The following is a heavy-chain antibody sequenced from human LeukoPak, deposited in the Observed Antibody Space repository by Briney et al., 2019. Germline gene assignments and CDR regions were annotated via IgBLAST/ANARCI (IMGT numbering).Heavy chain of an antibody. D-gene: IGHD4-23*01. CDR3: ARGPQDYGGHSDYNDGFDI. CDR1: DGSISGYY. CDR2: IYTSGST. J-gene: IGHJ3*02. Sequence: SETLSLTCTVSDGSISGYYWSWIRQPAGKGLEWIGRIYTSGSTNYNPSLKSRVTMSVDTSKNHFSLKLSSVTAADTAVYYCARGPQDYGGHSDYNDGFDIWGQGTMVTFSS. V-gene: IGHV4-4*07.